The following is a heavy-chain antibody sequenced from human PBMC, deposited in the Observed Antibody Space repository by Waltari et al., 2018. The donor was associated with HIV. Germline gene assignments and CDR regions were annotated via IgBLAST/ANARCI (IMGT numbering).Heavy chain of an antibody. CDR3: ARLLRGFSYGGAFDL. D-gene: IGHD5-18*01. CDR2: MNPNSGNT. V-gene: IGHV1-8*01. CDR1: GYTFTRHG. Sequence: QAQLVQSGAEVKKPGASVKVSCKASGYTFTRHGINWGRKATGQGLEWMGWMNPNSGNTGYAQMFQGRVTMTRNTSINTAYMELSSLKSEDTAVYYCARLLRGFSYGGAFDLWGQGTVVIVSS. J-gene: IGHJ3*01.